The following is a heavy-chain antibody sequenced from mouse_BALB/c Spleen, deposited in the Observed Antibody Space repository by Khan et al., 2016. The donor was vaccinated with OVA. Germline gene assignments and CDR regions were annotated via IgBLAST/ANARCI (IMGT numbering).Heavy chain of an antibody. D-gene: IGHD4-1*01. CDR1: GFTFSSYS. CDR2: ISSGGDYT. CDR3: ASHLTGSFAY. J-gene: IGHJ3*01. Sequence: EVELVESGGDLVEPGGSLKLSCAASGFTFSSYSMSWVRQTPDKRLEWVATISSGGDYTYYPDIVKGRFTISRDNAKNTLYLQMSSLKSDDTAVYYCASHLTGSFAYWGQGTLVAVSA. V-gene: IGHV5-6*01.